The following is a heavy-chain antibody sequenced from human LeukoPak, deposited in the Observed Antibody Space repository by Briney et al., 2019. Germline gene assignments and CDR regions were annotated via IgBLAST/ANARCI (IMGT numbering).Heavy chain of an antibody. V-gene: IGHV1-69*05. J-gene: IGHJ4*02. Sequence: ASVKVSCKASGGTFSSYAISWVRQAPGQGPEWMGGIIPIFGTANYAQKFQGRVTMTRDTSTSAVYMELSSLRSEDTAVYYCARDGSSWYVLDYWGQGTLVTVSS. CDR2: IIPIFGTA. CDR1: GGTFSSYA. CDR3: ARDGSSWYVLDY. D-gene: IGHD6-13*01.